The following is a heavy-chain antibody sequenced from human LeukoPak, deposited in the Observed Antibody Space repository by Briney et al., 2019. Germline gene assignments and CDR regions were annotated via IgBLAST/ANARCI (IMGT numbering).Heavy chain of an antibody. J-gene: IGHJ5*02. CDR2: IYYSGST. D-gene: IGHD4-17*01. Sequence: SETLSLTCTVSGGSISSSSYYWGWIRQPPGKGLEWIGSIYYSGSTYYNPSLKSRVTISVDTSKNQFSLKLSSVTAADTAVYYCAREPTTTNWFDPWGQGTLVTVSS. V-gene: IGHV4-39*02. CDR3: AREPTTTNWFDP. CDR1: GGSISSSSYY.